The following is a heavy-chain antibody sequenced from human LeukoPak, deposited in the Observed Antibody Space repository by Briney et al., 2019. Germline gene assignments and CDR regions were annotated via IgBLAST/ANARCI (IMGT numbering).Heavy chain of an antibody. CDR1: GFSFSSYR. J-gene: IGHJ6*03. CDR2: ITSSSSYI. D-gene: IGHD1-26*01. Sequence: GGSLRLSCAASGFSFSSYRMNWVRQAPGKGLEWVSSITSSSSYIYYADSVKGRFTISRDNAKSSLYLQMNSLRDEDTAVYYCARDPYSGNYGDYYYYYMDVWGKGTTVTISS. CDR3: ARDPYSGNYGDYYYYYMDV. V-gene: IGHV3-21*01.